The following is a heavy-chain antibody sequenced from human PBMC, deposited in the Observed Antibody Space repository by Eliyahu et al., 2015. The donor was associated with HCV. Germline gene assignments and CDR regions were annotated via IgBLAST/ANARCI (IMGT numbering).Heavy chain of an antibody. D-gene: IGHD6-6*01. V-gene: IGHV3-73*02. CDR2: IRSITNSYAT. Sequence: EVQLVESGGGLVQPGGSLKLSCAASGFTFGGSAIPWVRQASGKGLEWVGRIRSITNSYATTFAASVKGRFTISRDDSKNTAYLQMNSLKTEDTAVYYCTRSLAARDFYYYGMDVWGQGTTVTVSS. J-gene: IGHJ6*02. CDR1: GFTFGGSA. CDR3: TRSLAARDFYYYGMDV.